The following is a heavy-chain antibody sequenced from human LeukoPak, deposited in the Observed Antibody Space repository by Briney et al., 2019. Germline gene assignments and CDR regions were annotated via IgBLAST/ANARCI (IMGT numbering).Heavy chain of an antibody. V-gene: IGHV3-21*01. D-gene: IGHD3-16*02. Sequence: GGSLRLSCAASGFIFSSYSMNWVRQAPGKGLEWVSSISSSSSYIYYADSVKGRFTISRDNAKNSLYLQMNSLRAEDTAVYYCARDRSITFGGVIAHWGQGTLVTVSS. CDR1: GFIFSSYS. CDR3: ARDRSITFGGVIAH. CDR2: ISSSSSYI. J-gene: IGHJ4*02.